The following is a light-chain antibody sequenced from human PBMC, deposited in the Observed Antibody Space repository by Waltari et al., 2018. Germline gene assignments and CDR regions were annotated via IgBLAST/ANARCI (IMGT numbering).Light chain of an antibody. V-gene: IGKV2-28*01. CDR2: LGS. Sequence: DIVMTQSPLSLPVTPGEPASISCRSSQSLLHSNGYNYLDWYLQKPGQSPQLLIYLGSMRASGVPDRFSGSGSGTDFTLKISRVEAEDVGVYYCMQALQTPWAFGQGTKVEIK. CDR3: MQALQTPWA. CDR1: QSLLHSNGYNY. J-gene: IGKJ1*01.